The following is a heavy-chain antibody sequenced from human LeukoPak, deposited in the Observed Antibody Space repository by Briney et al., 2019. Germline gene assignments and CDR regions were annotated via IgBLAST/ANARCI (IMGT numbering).Heavy chain of an antibody. D-gene: IGHD2-2*01. J-gene: IGHJ6*02. CDR2: ISSSSSYI. CDR3: ARAFRDIVVVPAFYGMDV. Sequence: GGSLRLSCAASGFTFSSYSMNWVRQAPGKGLEWVSSISSSSSYIYYADSVKGRFTISRDNAKSSLYLQMNSLRAEDTAVYYCARAFRDIVVVPAFYGMDVWGQGTTVTVSS. V-gene: IGHV3-21*01. CDR1: GFTFSSYS.